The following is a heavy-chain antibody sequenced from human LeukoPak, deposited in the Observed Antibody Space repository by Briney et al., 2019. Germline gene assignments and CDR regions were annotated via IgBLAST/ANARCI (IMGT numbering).Heavy chain of an antibody. Sequence: GGSLRLSCAASGFTFSSYGMHWVRQAPGKGLEWVAVISYDGSNKYYADSVKGRFTISRDNSKNTLYLQMNSLRAEDTAVYYCAKDSTWYYYDSSGPVPTPLPPDYWGQGTLVTVSS. J-gene: IGHJ4*02. D-gene: IGHD3-22*01. CDR1: GFTFSSYG. CDR2: ISYDGSNK. V-gene: IGHV3-30*18. CDR3: AKDSTWYYYDSSGPVPTPLPPDY.